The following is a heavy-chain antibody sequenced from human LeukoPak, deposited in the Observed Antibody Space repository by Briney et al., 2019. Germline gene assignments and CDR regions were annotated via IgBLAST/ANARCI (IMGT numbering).Heavy chain of an antibody. D-gene: IGHD1-26*01. J-gene: IGHJ4*02. Sequence: PGGSLRLSCAASGFTFSSYAMSWVRQAPGKGLEWVSVIYSSGTTFYAYSVKGRFTISRDNSKNTLFLQMSGLRDDDTAVYYCARGAAFSGSYSLDFWGQGTLVTVSS. CDR3: ARGAAFSGSYSLDF. CDR1: GFTFSSYA. CDR2: IYSSGTT. V-gene: IGHV3-23*05.